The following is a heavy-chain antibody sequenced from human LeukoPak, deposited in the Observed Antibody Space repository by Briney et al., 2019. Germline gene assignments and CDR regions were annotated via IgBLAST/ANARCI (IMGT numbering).Heavy chain of an antibody. CDR1: GYTFTSYG. V-gene: IGHV1-18*01. J-gene: IGHJ4*02. Sequence: ASVKVSCKASGYTFTSYGISWVRQAPGQGLEWMGWISAYNGNTNYAQKLQGRVTVTTDTSTSTAYMELRSLRSDDTAVYYCARIYCSSTSCYTGYFDYWGQGTLVTVSS. CDR3: ARIYCSSTSCYTGYFDY. CDR2: ISAYNGNT. D-gene: IGHD2-2*02.